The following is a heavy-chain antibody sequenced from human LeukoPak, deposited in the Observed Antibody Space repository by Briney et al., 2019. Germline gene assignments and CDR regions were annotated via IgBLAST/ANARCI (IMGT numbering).Heavy chain of an antibody. V-gene: IGHV3-74*01. D-gene: IGHD2-15*01. Sequence: PGGSLRLSCAASGFAFSNYWMHWVRQIPGEGLVWVSRISRDGSATNYADSVKGRFTISRDKSNNTLYLQMNSLRAEDTAVYYCATGGRSGVAFESWGQGTLVTVSS. CDR3: ATGGRSGVAFES. J-gene: IGHJ4*02. CDR1: GFAFSNYW. CDR2: ISRDGSAT.